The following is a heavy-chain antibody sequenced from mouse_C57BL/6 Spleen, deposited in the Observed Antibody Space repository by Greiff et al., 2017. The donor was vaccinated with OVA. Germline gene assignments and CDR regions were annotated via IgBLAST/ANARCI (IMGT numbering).Heavy chain of an antibody. J-gene: IGHJ2*01. CDR2: IDPSDSYT. V-gene: IGHV1-69*01. CDR3: ARGDYDYPFDY. Sequence: QVQLQQPGAELVMPGASVKLSCKASGYTFTSYWMHWVKQRPGQGLEWIGEIDPSDSYTNYNQKFKGKSTLTVDKSSSTAYMQLSSLTSEDSAVYYCARGDYDYPFDYWGKGTTLTVSS. CDR1: GYTFTSYW. D-gene: IGHD2-4*01.